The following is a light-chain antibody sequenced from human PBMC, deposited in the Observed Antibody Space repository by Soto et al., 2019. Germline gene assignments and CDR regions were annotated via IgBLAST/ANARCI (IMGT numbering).Light chain of an antibody. Sequence: QSALTQPASVSGSPGQSITISCTGTSSDVVGYNYVSWYQQHPGKAPKLMIYDVSNRPSGVSNRFSGSKSGNTASLTISGLQAEDEADYYCSSYTRSSTGVFGTGTKLTVL. CDR3: SSYTRSSTGV. CDR1: SSDVVGYNY. CDR2: DVS. J-gene: IGLJ1*01. V-gene: IGLV2-14*01.